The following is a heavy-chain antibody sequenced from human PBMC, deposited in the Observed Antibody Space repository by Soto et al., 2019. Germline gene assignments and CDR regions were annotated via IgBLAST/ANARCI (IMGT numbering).Heavy chain of an antibody. CDR3: TTDLKDYYAGGGYYYEQPGYFDH. J-gene: IGHJ4*02. CDR1: GFTFSSYA. V-gene: IGHV3-23*01. CDR2: ISGSGGST. D-gene: IGHD3-22*01. Sequence: PGGSLRLSCAASGFTFSSYAMSWVRQAPGKGLEWVSAISGSGGSTYYADSVKGRFTISRDNSKNTLYLQMISLKFDDTGVYYCTTDLKDYYAGGGYYYEQPGYFDHWGQGTLVTVSS.